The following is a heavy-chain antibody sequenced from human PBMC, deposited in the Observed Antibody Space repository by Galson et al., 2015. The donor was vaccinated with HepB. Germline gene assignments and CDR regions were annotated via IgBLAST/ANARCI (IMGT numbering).Heavy chain of an antibody. CDR3: ARGPIMRSQFNYYYMDA. J-gene: IGHJ6*03. V-gene: IGHV1-69-2*01. CDR2: VDPEDGET. CDR1: GFTFTDYY. D-gene: IGHD3-16*01. Sequence: VKVSCKVSGFTFTDYYIHWVQQAPGKGLEWMGLVDPEDGETRYAEKFQGRVTITADTSTGTVYMALSSLRSEDRAMYYCARGPIMRSQFNYYYMDAWGRGTTVTVSS.